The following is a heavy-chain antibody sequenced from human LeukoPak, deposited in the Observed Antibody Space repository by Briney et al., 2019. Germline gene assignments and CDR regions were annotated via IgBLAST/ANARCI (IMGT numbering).Heavy chain of an antibody. Sequence: GGSLRLSCAASGFTFSSYSMNRVRQAPGKGLEWVSYISGSSSPIYHADSVKGRFSISRDNAKNSLYLQMNSLTAGDTAVYYCAREFGEGISAYFYLDYWGQGALVTVAS. D-gene: IGHD3-10*01. CDR1: GFTFSSYS. CDR3: AREFGEGISAYFYLDY. V-gene: IGHV3-48*01. CDR2: ISGSSSPI. J-gene: IGHJ4*02.